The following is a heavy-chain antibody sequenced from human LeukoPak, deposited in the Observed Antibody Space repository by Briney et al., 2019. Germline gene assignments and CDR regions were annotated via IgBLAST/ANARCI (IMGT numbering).Heavy chain of an antibody. D-gene: IGHD6-13*01. CDR1: GFTFSSYW. V-gene: IGHV3-7*01. CDR3: ARRSSSWYGWFDP. CDR2: IKQDGSEK. J-gene: IGHJ5*02. Sequence: PGGSLRLSCAASGFTFSSYWMSWVRQAPGKGLEWVANIKQDGSEKYYVDSVKGRFTTSRDNAKNSLYLQMNSLRAEDTAVYYCARRSSSWYGWFDPWGQGTLVTVSS.